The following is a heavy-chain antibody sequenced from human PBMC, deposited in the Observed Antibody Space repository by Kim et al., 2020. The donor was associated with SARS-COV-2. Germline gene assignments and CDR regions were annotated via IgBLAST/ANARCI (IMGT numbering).Heavy chain of an antibody. D-gene: IGHD3-22*01. CDR1: GFTFSNAW. Sequence: GGSLRLSCAASGFTFSNAWMSWVRQAPGKGLEWVGRIKSKTDGGTTDYAAPVKGRFTISRDDSKNTLYLQMNSLKTEDTAVYYCTTGDLRPAFRGYSDAFDIWGQGTMVTVSS. CDR2: IKSKTDGGTT. V-gene: IGHV3-15*01. CDR3: TTGDLRPAFRGYSDAFDI. J-gene: IGHJ3*02.